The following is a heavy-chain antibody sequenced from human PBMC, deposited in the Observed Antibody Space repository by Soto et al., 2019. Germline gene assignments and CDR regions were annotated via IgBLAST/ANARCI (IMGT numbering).Heavy chain of an antibody. CDR2: INPNSGGT. CDR3: ARDSYYDILTGYSRNAVDI. Sequence: DSVKVSCKASGYNFIGYYMHWVRQGPGQEPEWMGWINPNSGGTNYAQKFQGRVTMTRDTSISTASMELSRLTYDDTAVYYCARDSYYDILTGYSRNAVDIWG. J-gene: IGHJ3*02. CDR1: GYNFIGYY. D-gene: IGHD3-9*01. V-gene: IGHV1-2*02.